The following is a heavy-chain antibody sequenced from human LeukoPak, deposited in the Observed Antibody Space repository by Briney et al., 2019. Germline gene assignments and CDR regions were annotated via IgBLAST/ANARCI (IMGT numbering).Heavy chain of an antibody. Sequence: GGSLRLSCAASGFTFSSYGMHWVRQAPGKGLEWVAVISYDGSNKYYADSVKGRFTISRDNSKNTLYLQMNSLRAEDTAVYYCAKHYYDSSGYYYYYMDVWGKGTTVTVSS. J-gene: IGHJ6*03. CDR1: GFTFSSYG. V-gene: IGHV3-30*18. D-gene: IGHD3-22*01. CDR2: ISYDGSNK. CDR3: AKHYYDSSGYYYYYMDV.